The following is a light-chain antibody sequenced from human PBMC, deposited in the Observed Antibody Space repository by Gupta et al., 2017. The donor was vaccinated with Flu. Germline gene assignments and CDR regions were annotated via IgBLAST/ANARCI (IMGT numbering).Light chain of an antibody. Sequence: SFVLTPPPSMSVAPGQTARIPCGGTNIGSKSVYWYQQKPGQAPVVVVFDDTDRSAGIPRRFAASNTGNTATLSISRVEAGDEAAYYCQLWEGCSEHPGVFGGGTQLSVL. V-gene: IGLV3-21*02. CDR1: NIGSKS. CDR3: QLWEGCSEHPGV. CDR2: DDT. J-gene: IGLJ3*02.